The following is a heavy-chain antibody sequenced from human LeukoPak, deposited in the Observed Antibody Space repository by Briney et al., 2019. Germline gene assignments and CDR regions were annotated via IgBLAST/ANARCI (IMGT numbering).Heavy chain of an antibody. CDR1: GFSFSNYA. CDR3: AKIAPWGAVTTTDGFDY. V-gene: IGHV3-23*01. CDR2: ISDSGAAT. Sequence: GGSLRLSCAASGFSFSNYAMSWVRQAPGKGLEWVSSISDSGAATHYADSVKGRFTISRDNSKNTLYLQLNSLGAEDTAVYYCAKIAPWGAVTTTDGFDYWGQGTLVTVSS. J-gene: IGHJ4*02. D-gene: IGHD4-17*01.